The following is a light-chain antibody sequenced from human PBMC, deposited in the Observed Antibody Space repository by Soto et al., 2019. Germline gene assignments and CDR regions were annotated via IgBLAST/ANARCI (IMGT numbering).Light chain of an antibody. J-gene: IGLJ2*01. Sequence: SYELSQPPSVSVSPGQTASITCSGDKLGNKYARWYQQKAGQSPVLVIYEDTKRPSGIPERFSGSKSGNTATLTISGTQAMDEADYYCQAWDSNTAVFGGGTKLTVL. CDR1: KLGNKY. CDR3: QAWDSNTAV. V-gene: IGLV3-1*01. CDR2: EDT.